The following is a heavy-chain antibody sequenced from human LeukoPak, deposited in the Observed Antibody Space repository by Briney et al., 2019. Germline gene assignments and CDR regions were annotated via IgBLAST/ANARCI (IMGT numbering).Heavy chain of an antibody. D-gene: IGHD2-2*01. CDR2: ISGSGGNT. J-gene: IGHJ3*01. CDR1: GFTFSSYD. CDR3: AKYERATSDAFDV. Sequence: GGSLRLSCAASGFTFSSYDMSWVRQAPGKGLEWVSHISGSGGNTYYADSVKGRFTISRDNSKNTLYLQMNSLRAEDTAVYYCAKYERATSDAFDVWGQGTMVASLQ. V-gene: IGHV3-23*01.